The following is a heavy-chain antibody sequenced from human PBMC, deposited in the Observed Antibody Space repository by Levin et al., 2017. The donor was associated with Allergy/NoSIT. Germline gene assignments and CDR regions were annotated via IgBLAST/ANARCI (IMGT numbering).Heavy chain of an antibody. J-gene: IGHJ2*01. CDR2: IYPGGST. D-gene: IGHD3-10*01. Sequence: PGESLKISCAASGFTVSSNYMSWVRQAPGKGLEWVSLIYPGGSTYYADSVKGRFTISRDNSKNTLYLQMNSLRAEDTAVYYCARDHTESGWYFDLWGRGTLVTVSS. CDR3: ARDHTESGWYFDL. V-gene: IGHV3-53*01. CDR1: GFTVSSNY.